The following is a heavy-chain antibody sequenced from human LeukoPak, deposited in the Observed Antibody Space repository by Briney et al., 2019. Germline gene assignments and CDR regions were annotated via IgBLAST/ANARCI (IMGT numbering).Heavy chain of an antibody. Sequence: ASVKVSCKASGCTFTSYGISWVRQAPGQGLEWMGWTSAYNGNTNYAQKLQGRVTMTTDTSTSTAYMELRSLRSDDTAVYYCARDRYYYDSSGYHNHNWFDPWGQGTLVTVSS. V-gene: IGHV1-18*01. CDR1: GCTFTSYG. CDR2: TSAYNGNT. CDR3: ARDRYYYDSSGYHNHNWFDP. J-gene: IGHJ5*02. D-gene: IGHD3-22*01.